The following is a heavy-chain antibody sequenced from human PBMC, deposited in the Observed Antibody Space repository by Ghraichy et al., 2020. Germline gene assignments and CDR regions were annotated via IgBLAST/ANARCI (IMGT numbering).Heavy chain of an antibody. CDR1: GGSMSSHY. D-gene: IGHD5-12*01. Sequence: SCNVSGGSMSSHYWSWIRQPPGKGLEWIGNIHYSGSTNYNPSLKSRVTMSVDTSKNHLSLRLTSVTAADTAVYFCARGGGWLPVDWGQGTLVTVSS. V-gene: IGHV4-59*11. CDR3: ARGGGWLPVD. CDR2: IHYSGST. J-gene: IGHJ4*02.